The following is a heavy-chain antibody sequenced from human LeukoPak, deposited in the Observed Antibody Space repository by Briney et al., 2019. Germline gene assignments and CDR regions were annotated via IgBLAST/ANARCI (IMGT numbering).Heavy chain of an antibody. V-gene: IGHV3-23*01. D-gene: IGHD6-19*01. CDR2: ISGSGGST. CDR3: AKDEQWLVLGYFDY. Sequence: GSPRLSFAASGFTLSSYALSWGPPAPGKGLEWVSAISGSGGSTYYADSVKGRFTISRDNSKNTLYLQMNSLRAEDTAVYYCAKDEQWLVLGYFDYWGQGTLVTVSS. J-gene: IGHJ4*02. CDR1: GFTLSSYA.